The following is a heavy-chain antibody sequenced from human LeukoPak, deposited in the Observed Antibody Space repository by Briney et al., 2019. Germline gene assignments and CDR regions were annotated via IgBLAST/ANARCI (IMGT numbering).Heavy chain of an antibody. D-gene: IGHD1-26*01. V-gene: IGHV3-33*06. Sequence: PGGSLRLSCAPSGFTFSSYGMHWVRQAPGKGLQWVAVIWYDGSNKYYADSVKGRFTISRDNSKNTLYLQMNSLRAEDTAVYYCAKDRGLGIVGATIFDYWGQGTLVTVSS. CDR3: AKDRGLGIVGATIFDY. CDR1: GFTFSSYG. J-gene: IGHJ4*02. CDR2: IWYDGSNK.